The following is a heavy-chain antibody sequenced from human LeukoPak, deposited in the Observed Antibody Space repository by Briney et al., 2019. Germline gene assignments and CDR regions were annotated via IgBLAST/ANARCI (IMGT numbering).Heavy chain of an antibody. V-gene: IGHV3-66*01. CDR3: ARGRSSSSGYFDY. D-gene: IGHD6-6*01. CDR1: GFTVSSNY. CDR2: TYSSAGT. Sequence: GGSLRLSCAASGFTVSSNYMSWVRQAPGKGLEWVSVTYSSAGTYYADSVKGRFTISRDNSKNTLYLQMNSLRAEDTAVYYCARGRSSSSGYFDYWGQGTLVTVSS. J-gene: IGHJ4*02.